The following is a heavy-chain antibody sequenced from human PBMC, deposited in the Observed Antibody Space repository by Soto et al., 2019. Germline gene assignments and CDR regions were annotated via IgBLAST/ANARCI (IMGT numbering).Heavy chain of an antibody. Sequence: PGESLKISCKGSGYTFTTYWIGWVRQMPGTGLEWMGIVSSGDSNTRYSPSFQGQVTISADKSINTAYLQWSSLKASDTAMYYCAGRSHLARWYYYYGMDVWGQGTTVTVSS. CDR2: VSSGDSNT. CDR1: GYTFTTYW. CDR3: AGRSHLARWYYYYGMDV. V-gene: IGHV5-51*01. J-gene: IGHJ6*02.